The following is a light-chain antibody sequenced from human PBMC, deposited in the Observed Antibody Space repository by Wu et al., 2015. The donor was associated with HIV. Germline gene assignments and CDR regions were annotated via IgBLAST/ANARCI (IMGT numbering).Light chain of an antibody. CDR1: QSVTTN. CDR2: GAS. Sequence: EIVMTQSPATLSVSPGERATLSCRASQSVTTNLAWYQQKPGQAPRLLIYGASTRATGIPATFSGRGSGTEFTLTINTMQSEDFAMYYCQQYNNWPYTFGQGTNLEIK. V-gene: IGKV3-15*01. J-gene: IGKJ2*01. CDR3: QQYNNWPYT.